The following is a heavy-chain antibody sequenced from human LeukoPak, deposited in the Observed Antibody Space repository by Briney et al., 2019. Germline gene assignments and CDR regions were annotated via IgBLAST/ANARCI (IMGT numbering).Heavy chain of an antibody. J-gene: IGHJ4*02. V-gene: IGHV1-2*02. CDR3: TRLLYSSGWYPSGY. CDR1: GYTFTAYY. D-gene: IGHD6-19*01. CDR2: INPNSGGT. Sequence: ASVKVSCKASGYTFTAYYMHWVRQAPGQGLEWMGWINPNSGGTKYAQKFQDRVTMTRDTSISTAYMELSRLRSDDTAVYYYTRLLYSSGWYPSGYWGQGTLVSVSS.